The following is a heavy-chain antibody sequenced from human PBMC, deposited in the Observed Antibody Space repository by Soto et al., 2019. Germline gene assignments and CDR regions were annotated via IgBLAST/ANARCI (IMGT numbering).Heavy chain of an antibody. J-gene: IGHJ6*02. CDR3: TRVQAMVRGVLGYYYGMDV. CDR2: IKSKTDGGAT. Sequence: GGSLRLSCAASGFTFSNAWMNWVRQAPGKGLEWVGRIKSKTDGGATDYAAPVKGRFTISRDDSKNTAYLQMNSLKTEDTAVYYCTRVQAMVRGVLGYYYGMDVWGQGTTVTVSS. CDR1: GFTFSNAW. V-gene: IGHV3-15*07. D-gene: IGHD3-10*01.